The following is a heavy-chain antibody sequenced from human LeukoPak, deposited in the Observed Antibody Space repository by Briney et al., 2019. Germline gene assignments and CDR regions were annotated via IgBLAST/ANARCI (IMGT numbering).Heavy chain of an antibody. CDR2: IYYSGST. CDR3: ARHVYGPHSGTYCGGDCYSLLVFDY. Sequence: SETLSLTCTVSGGSISSYYWSWIRQPPGKGLEGIGYIYYSGSTNYNPSLKSRVTISVDTSKNQFSLKLSSVTAADTAVYYCARHVYGPHSGTYCGGDCYSLLVFDYWGQGTLVTVSS. V-gene: IGHV4-59*08. J-gene: IGHJ4*02. CDR1: GGSISSYY. D-gene: IGHD2-21*02.